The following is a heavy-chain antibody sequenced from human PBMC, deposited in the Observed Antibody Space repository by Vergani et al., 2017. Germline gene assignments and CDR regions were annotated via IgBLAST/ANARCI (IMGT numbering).Heavy chain of an antibody. V-gene: IGHV3-23*01. CDR1: GFTFTHYA. CDR2: ISGSGGST. J-gene: IGHJ6*02. Sequence: EVQLLESGGDLVQPGGSLRLSCAASGFTFTHYAMNWVRQAPGKGLEWVSGISGSGGSTYYAGSVKGRFTISRDSSKNTLYLQMNSLSAGDTAVYYCGKANPRNSGYDYLYYYHAMDVGGQGTTVTVSS. CDR3: GKANPRNSGYDYLYYYHAMDV. D-gene: IGHD5-12*01.